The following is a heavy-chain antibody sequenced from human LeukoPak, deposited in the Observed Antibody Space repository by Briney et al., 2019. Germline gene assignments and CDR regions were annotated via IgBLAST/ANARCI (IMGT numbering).Heavy chain of an antibody. V-gene: IGHV3-21*01. J-gene: IGHJ4*02. CDR2: ITSRTNYR. Sequence: GGSLRLSCAASGFTFSSYSMNWVRQAPGKGLEWVSSITSRTNYRYYADSVKGRFTISRDNAKNSLYLQMNSLRAEDTAVYYCARDPSYWGQGTLVTVSS. CDR1: GFTFSSYS. CDR3: ARDPSY.